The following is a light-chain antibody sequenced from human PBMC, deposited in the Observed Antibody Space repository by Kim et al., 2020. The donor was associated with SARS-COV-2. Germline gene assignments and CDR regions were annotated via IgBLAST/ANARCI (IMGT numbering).Light chain of an antibody. V-gene: IGLV4-69*01. Sequence: QLVLTQSPSASASLGASVKLTCTLSSGPSGYAIAGHQQQPEKGPRYLMKLNSDGSHSKGDGIPDRVSGSSSGAERYLTISSLQSEDEAAYYCPTWGTGMEGFGGPTQLTVL. J-gene: IGLJ2*01. CDR2: LNSDGSH. CDR1: SGPSGYA. CDR3: PTWGTGMEG.